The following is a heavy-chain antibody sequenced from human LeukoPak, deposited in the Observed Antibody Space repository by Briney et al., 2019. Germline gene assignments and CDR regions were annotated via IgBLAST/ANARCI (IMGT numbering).Heavy chain of an antibody. D-gene: IGHD6-13*01. V-gene: IGHV3-9*03. J-gene: IGHJ5*02. CDR3: AKADSSSWYRGGFDP. CDR1: GFTFDDYA. CDR2: ISWNSGSI. Sequence: PGGSLRLSCAASGFTFDDYAMHWVRQAPGKGLEWVSGISWNSGSIGYADSVKGRFTISRDTAKNSLYLQMNSLRAEDMALYYCAKADSSSWYRGGFDPWGQGTLVTVSS.